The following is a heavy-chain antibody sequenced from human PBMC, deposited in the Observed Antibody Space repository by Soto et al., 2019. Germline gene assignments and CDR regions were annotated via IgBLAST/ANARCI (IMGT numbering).Heavy chain of an antibody. V-gene: IGHV4-34*01. CDR2: INHSGST. Sequence: SETLSLTCAAYGGSFSGYYWSWIRQPPGKGLEWIGEINHSGSTNYNPSLKSRVTISVDTSKNQFSLKLSSVTAADTAVYYCARVSAAGHYYYYGMDVWGQGTTVTVSS. CDR3: ARVSAAGHYYYYGMDV. CDR1: GGSFSGYY. D-gene: IGHD6-13*01. J-gene: IGHJ6*02.